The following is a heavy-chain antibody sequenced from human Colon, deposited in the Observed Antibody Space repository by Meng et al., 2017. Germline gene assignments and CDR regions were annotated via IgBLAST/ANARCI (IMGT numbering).Heavy chain of an antibody. CDR1: GFTVGRNH. J-gene: IGHJ4*02. CDR2: IYSGGST. CDR3: ARSPRGMD. D-gene: IGHD2-8*01. V-gene: IGHV3-66*02. Sequence: GGSLRLSCAASGFTVGRNHMSWVRQAPGKGLEWVSVIYSGGSTSYPESVKGRFTISRDNSKNTLYLQMNSLRTEDTAVYYCARSPRGMDWCQGTLVTVSS.